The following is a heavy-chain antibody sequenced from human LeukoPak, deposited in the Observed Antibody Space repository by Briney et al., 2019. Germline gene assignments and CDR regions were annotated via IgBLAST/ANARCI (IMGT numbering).Heavy chain of an antibody. CDR3: ARWKSLKGTFDY. CDR1: GFTFSNYA. Sequence: GRSLRLSCEASGFTFSNYAMNWVRQAPGKGLEWVAVISYDGNKKYYADSVEGRFTISRDNSKNTLYLQMNSLSAEDTAVYYCARWKSLKGTFDYWGQGTLVTVSS. J-gene: IGHJ4*02. V-gene: IGHV3-30*04. CDR2: ISYDGNKK. D-gene: IGHD1-7*01.